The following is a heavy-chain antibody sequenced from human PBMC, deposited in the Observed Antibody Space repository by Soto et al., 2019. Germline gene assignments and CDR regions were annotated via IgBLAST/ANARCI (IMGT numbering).Heavy chain of an antibody. CDR2: IYFRGNT. CDR1: GDSISRIDYY. D-gene: IGHD3-22*01. CDR3: AREGGSYDSGGYLIRGAFDI. V-gene: IGHV4-31*03. Sequence: SETLSLTCSVSGDSISRIDYYWTWIRQHPEKGLEWIGNIYFRGNTYYSPSLESRLTISVDTSKNQFSLKLTSVTAADTAVYYCAREGGSYDSGGYLIRGAFDIWGQGTMVT. J-gene: IGHJ3*02.